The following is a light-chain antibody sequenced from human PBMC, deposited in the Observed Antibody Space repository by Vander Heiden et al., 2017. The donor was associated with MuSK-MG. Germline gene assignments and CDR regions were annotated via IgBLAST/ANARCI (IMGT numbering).Light chain of an antibody. CDR2: CAS. Sequence: EIVMTQSPATLSVSPGERAPLSCSASQSVSSNLAWYQQTPGQPPRLLIYCASTRAASIPARFISSGAGTAFTLTIISLQAEDFSVVYCQQYNSGCSMTFGRGTRVEMK. V-gene: IGKV3-15*01. CDR1: QSVSSN. J-gene: IGKJ5*01. CDR3: QQYNSGCSMT.